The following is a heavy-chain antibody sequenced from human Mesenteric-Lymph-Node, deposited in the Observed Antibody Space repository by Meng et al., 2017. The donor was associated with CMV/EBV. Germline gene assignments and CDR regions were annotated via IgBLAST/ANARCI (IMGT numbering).Heavy chain of an antibody. CDR1: GYNFTTYW. J-gene: IGHJ4*02. D-gene: IGHD6-13*01. Sequence: GESLKISCHGSGYNFTTYWIGWVRQMPGKGLQWMGIIYPGDSDTRYSPSFEGQVTISADKSITTAYLQWSSLRSSDTAIYYCARDQYGLAAGAFDSWGQGTLVTVSS. CDR3: ARDQYGLAAGAFDS. V-gene: IGHV5-51*01. CDR2: IYPGDSDT.